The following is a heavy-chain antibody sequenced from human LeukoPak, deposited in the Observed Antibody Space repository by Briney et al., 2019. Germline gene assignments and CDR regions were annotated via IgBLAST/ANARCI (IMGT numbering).Heavy chain of an antibody. CDR2: ISYSGST. Sequence: SETLSLTCTVSGGSISSYYWSWIRQPPGKGLEWIGNISYSGSTNYNPSLKSRVTISVDTSKNQFSLKLSSVSTADTAVYYCARDGLRYAADYWGQGTLVTVSS. CDR3: ARDGLRYAADY. V-gene: IGHV4-59*01. D-gene: IGHD5-12*01. J-gene: IGHJ4*02. CDR1: GGSISSYY.